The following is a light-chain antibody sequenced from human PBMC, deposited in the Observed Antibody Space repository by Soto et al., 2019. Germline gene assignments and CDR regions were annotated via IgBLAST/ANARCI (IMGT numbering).Light chain of an antibody. V-gene: IGKV1-5*01. CDR2: DAS. CDR3: QQYGSSPLS. Sequence: DIQMTQSPSTLSASVGDRVTITCRASQSISSWLAWYQQKPGKAPKLLIYDASSLESGVPSRFSGSGSGTEFTLTIRRLEPEDFAVYYCQQYGSSPLSFGGGTKVDIK. CDR1: QSISSW. J-gene: IGKJ4*01.